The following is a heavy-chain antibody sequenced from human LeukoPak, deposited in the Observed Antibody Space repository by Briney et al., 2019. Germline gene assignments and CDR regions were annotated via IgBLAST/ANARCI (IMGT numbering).Heavy chain of an antibody. CDR3: ARRFGEFFNSYYYMGL. V-gene: IGHV3-7*01. CDR2: IKQDEGEK. D-gene: IGHD3-10*01. Sequence: PGGSLRLSCAASGFTFSSYWMSWVRQAPGKGLEWVANIKQDEGEKYYVDSVKGRFTISRDNAKNSLYLLMNSLRAEDTAVYYCARRFGEFFNSYYYMGLWGKGTTVTVSS. J-gene: IGHJ6*03. CDR1: GFTFSSYW.